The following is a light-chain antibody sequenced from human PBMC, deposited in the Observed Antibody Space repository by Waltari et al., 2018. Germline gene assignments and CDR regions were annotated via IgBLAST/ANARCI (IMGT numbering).Light chain of an antibody. J-gene: IGKJ2*01. CDR2: RVS. CDR1: QSLVHSDGNTH. V-gene: IGKV2-30*02. Sequence: DVVMTQSPLTLPVTLGQPASISCKSSQSLVHSDGNTHLNWFQQRPGQSPRRLLYRVSNRDSGVPDRFSGSWSGTDFTLKISRVEAEDVGVYYCMQGTHWPYTFGQGTKLDIK. CDR3: MQGTHWPYT.